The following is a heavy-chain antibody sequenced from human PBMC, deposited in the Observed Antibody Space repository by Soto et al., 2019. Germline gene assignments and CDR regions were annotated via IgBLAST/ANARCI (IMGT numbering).Heavy chain of an antibody. CDR3: AKDFKVSGSHYGTLNYYYGMDV. J-gene: IGHJ6*02. V-gene: IGHV3-30*18. CDR2: ISYDGYLK. CDR1: GFTFSTYG. Sequence: WWSLRLSCSASGFTFSTYGMQWVRQAPGKGLEWVAVISYDGYLKYYVDAVKGRFTVARDNSKNTLFLEMNSLRVEDTAVYFCAKDFKVSGSHYGTLNYYYGMDVWGQGTTVTVSS. D-gene: IGHD3-10*01.